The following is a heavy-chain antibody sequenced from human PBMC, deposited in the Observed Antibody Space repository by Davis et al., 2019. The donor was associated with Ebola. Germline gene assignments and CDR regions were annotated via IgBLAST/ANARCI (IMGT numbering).Heavy chain of an antibody. V-gene: IGHV4-39*07. J-gene: IGHJ4*02. CDR3: ARGDSYYDPSGYYAGPEAPDH. Sequence: MPGGSLRLSCTVSGGSISSNSCYWDWIRQPPGKGLEWIGSIYYSGITNYNPSLKSRVTISVDTSKNQFSLKLTSVTAADTAVYYCARGDSYYDPSGYYAGPEAPDHWGQGTLVSVSS. CDR2: IYYSGIT. D-gene: IGHD3-22*01. CDR1: GGSISSNSCY.